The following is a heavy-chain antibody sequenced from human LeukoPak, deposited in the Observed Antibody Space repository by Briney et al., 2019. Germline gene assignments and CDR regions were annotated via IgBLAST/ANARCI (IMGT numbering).Heavy chain of an antibody. V-gene: IGHV4-59*01. J-gene: IGHJ6*03. CDR2: MDYSGSS. D-gene: IGHD5-24*01. CDR3: AREGRYRYGYNEYHSYMDI. CDR1: GASIRSYY. Sequence: SETLSLTCTVSGASIRSYYWSWIRQPPGKGLEWIGYMDYSGSSKYNPSLKSRVTISVDTSKNQFSLKLSSVTAAETAVYYCAREGRYRYGYNEYHSYMDIWGKGTTVTVSS.